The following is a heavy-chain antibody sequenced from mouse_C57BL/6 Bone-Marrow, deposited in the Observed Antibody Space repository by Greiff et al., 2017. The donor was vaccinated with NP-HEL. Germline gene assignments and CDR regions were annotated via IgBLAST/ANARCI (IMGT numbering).Heavy chain of an antibody. J-gene: IGHJ3*01. Sequence: EVKLMESGGDLVKPGGSLKLSCAASGFTFSSYGMSWVRQTPDKRLEWVATISSGGSYNYYPDSVKGRFTIYRDNAKNTLYLQMRSLKSEDTAMYYWARPKLFAYWGQGTLVTVSA. V-gene: IGHV5-6*01. CDR1: GFTFSSYG. CDR2: ISSGGSYN. CDR3: ARPKLFAY.